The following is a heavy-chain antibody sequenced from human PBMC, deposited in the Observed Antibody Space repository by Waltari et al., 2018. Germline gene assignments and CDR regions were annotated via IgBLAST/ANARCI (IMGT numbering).Heavy chain of an antibody. J-gene: IGHJ3*02. CDR3: AKGDTMIDQWPQLGAFDI. D-gene: IGHD3-22*01. V-gene: IGHV3-23*01. CDR2: ISGSGGST. CDR1: GFTFSSYA. Sequence: ESGGGLVQPGGSLRLSCAASGFTFSSYAMSWVRQAPGKGLEWVSAISGSGGSTYYADSVKGRFTISRDNSKNTLYLQMNSLRAEDTAVYYCAKGDTMIDQWPQLGAFDIWGQGTMVTVSS.